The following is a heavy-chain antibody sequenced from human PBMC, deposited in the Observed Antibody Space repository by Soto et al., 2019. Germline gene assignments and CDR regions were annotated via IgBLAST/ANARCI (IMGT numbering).Heavy chain of an antibody. CDR1: RFTFSSYA. CDR3: ASGRGRSFYYGMDV. V-gene: IGHV3-23*01. Sequence: GGSLRLSCAASRFTFSSYAMAWVRQAPGKGLEWVSAISGSGDSTYYAGSVKGRFTISRDNSKNTLYLQMNSLRAEDTAVYYCASGRGRSFYYGMDVWGQGTTVTVSS. D-gene: IGHD1-26*01. CDR2: ISGSGDST. J-gene: IGHJ6*02.